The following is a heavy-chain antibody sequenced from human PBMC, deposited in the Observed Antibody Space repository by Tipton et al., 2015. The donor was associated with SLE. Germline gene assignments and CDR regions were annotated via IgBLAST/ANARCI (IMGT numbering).Heavy chain of an antibody. D-gene: IGHD6-19*01. CDR2: IYYRGST. Sequence: TLSLTCAVYGGSITSSSYYWAWIRQSPGEGVEWIGEIYYRGSTNYNPSLESRVTISVDTSKNQFSLKLTSVTAADTAVYYCARIPAVAGTGVAYWGQGTLVTVSS. J-gene: IGHJ4*02. CDR3: ARIPAVAGTGVAY. V-gene: IGHV4-39*07. CDR1: GGSITSSSYY.